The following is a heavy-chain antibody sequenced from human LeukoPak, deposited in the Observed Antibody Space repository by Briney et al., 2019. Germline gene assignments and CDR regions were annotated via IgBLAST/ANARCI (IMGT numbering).Heavy chain of an antibody. CDR3: ARAFMYYYGSGSGLGYMDV. D-gene: IGHD3-10*01. CDR2: ISYDGSNK. Sequence: GGSLRLSCAASGFTFSSYAMHWVRQAPGKGLEWVAVISYDGSNKDYADYVKGRFSSSRDNSKDTLYLQLNSLRAEDTAVYYCARAFMYYYGSGSGLGYMDVWGKGTTVTVSS. V-gene: IGHV3-30*04. J-gene: IGHJ6*03. CDR1: GFTFSSYA.